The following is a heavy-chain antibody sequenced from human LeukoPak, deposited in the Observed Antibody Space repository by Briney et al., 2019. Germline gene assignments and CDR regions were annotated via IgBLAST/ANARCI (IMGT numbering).Heavy chain of an antibody. CDR2: IRYDGSNK. D-gene: IGHD1-26*01. V-gene: IGHV3-30*02. CDR1: GFTVSSHY. Sequence: GGSLRLSCAASGFTVSSHYMNWVRQAPGKGLEWVAFIRYDGSNKYYADSVKGRFTISRDNSKNTLYLQMNSLRAEDTAVYYCAKDTLSYSGSHGDFDYWGQGTLVTVSS. CDR3: AKDTLSYSGSHGDFDY. J-gene: IGHJ4*02.